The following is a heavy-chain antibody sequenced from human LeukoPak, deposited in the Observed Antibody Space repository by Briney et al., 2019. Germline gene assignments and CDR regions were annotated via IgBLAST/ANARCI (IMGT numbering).Heavy chain of an antibody. J-gene: IGHJ4*02. CDR1: GFTFSSHS. Sequence: PGGSLRLSCAASGFTFSSHSMNWVRQAPGKGLEWVSSISSSSSYIYYADSVKGRFTISRDNAKNSLYLQMNSLRAEDTAVYYCARTPARDFWSGYYIFDYWGQGTLVTVSS. CDR2: ISSSSSYI. V-gene: IGHV3-21*01. D-gene: IGHD3-3*01. CDR3: ARTPARDFWSGYYIFDY.